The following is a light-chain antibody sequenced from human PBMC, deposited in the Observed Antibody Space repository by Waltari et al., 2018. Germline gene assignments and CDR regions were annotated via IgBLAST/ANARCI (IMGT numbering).Light chain of an antibody. CDR2: EVT. V-gene: IGLV2-8*01. J-gene: IGLJ1*01. CDR1: NSDVGAYNY. CDR3: SSYAHNNHFV. Sequence: QSVLTQPPSATGSPGQSVTISCTGTNSDVGAYNYVSWYQQHPGKVPKLCIYEVTKRPSGVPDRFSGSKSGNTASLTVSGLQADDEADYYCSSYAHNNHFVFGTGTKVTVL.